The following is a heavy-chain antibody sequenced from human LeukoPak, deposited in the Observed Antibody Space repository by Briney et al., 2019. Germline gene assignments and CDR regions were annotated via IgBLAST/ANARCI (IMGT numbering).Heavy chain of an antibody. CDR1: GFTFSSYA. D-gene: IGHD3-10*01. V-gene: IGHV3-30-3*01. CDR3: AKDRVGGIPDAFDI. CDR2: ISYDGSNK. Sequence: GGSLRLSCAASGFTFSSYAMHWVRQAPGKGLEWVAVISYDGSNKYYADSVKGRFTISRDNSKNTLYLQMNSLRAEDTALYYCAKDRVGGIPDAFDIWGQGTMVTVSS. J-gene: IGHJ3*02.